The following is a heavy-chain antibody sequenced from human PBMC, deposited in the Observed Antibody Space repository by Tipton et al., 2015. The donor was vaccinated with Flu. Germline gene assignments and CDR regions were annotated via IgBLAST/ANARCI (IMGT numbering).Heavy chain of an antibody. CDR1: GGSINSFY. V-gene: IGHV4-59*01. D-gene: IGHD3-16*02. Sequence: TLSLTCTVSGGSINSFYWSWIRQSPGKGLEWIGNVYYSGSTNYDPSFKSRVTILVDTSESQFSLKLSSVTAADTAVYHCARDNLLQSGGIRPYYYYAMDVWGQGP. CDR3: ARDNLLQSGGIRPYYYYAMDV. J-gene: IGHJ6*02. CDR2: VYYSGST.